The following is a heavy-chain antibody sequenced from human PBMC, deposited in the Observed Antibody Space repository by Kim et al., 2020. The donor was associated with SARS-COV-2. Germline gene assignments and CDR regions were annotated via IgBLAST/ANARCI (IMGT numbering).Heavy chain of an antibody. J-gene: IGHJ4*02. CDR3: ARVRGYSYGQEFDY. V-gene: IGHV3-48*04. CDR2: ISSSSSSTI. CDR1: GFTFSSYS. Sequence: GGSLRLSCAASGFTFSSYSMNWVRQAPGKGLEWVSYISSSSSSTIYYADSVKGRFTISRDNAKNSLYLQMNSLRAEDTAVYYCARVRGYSYGQEFDYWGQGTLVTVSS. D-gene: IGHD5-18*01.